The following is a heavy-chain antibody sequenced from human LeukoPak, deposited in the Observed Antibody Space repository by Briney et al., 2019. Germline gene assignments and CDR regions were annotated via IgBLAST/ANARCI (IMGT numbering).Heavy chain of an antibody. V-gene: IGHV4-59*01. CDR3: ARILHNYVWGSYRYSILGMDV. D-gene: IGHD3-16*02. J-gene: IGHJ6*02. Sequence: SETLSLTCTVSAGSMSTFYWAWIRQPPGKGLEWIGFIYYTGSTNYNPSLKSRVTISVDTSKNQFSLKLSSVTAADTAVYYCARILHNYVWGSYRYSILGMDVWGQGTTVTVSS. CDR1: AGSMSTFY. CDR2: IYYTGST.